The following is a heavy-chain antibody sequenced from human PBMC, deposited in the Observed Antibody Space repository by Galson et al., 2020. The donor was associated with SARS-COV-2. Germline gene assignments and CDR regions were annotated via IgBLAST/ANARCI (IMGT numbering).Heavy chain of an antibody. D-gene: IGHD2-2*01. CDR2: ISSNWGST. Sequence: GESLKISCAASGFTFSSYAMHWVRQAPGKGLEYVSAISSNWGSTYYANSVKGRFTISRDNSKNTLYLQMGSLRAEDMAVYYCARDQLGYCSSTSCDAPYYYGMDVWGQGTTVTVSS. V-gene: IGHV3-64*01. CDR1: GFTFSSYA. CDR3: ARDQLGYCSSTSCDAPYYYGMDV. J-gene: IGHJ6*02.